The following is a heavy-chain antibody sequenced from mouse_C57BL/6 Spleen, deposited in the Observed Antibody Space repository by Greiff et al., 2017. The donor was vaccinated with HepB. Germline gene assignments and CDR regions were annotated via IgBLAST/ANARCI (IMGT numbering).Heavy chain of an antibody. CDR2: ISNGGGST. Sequence: EVKLVESGGGLVQPGGSLKLSCAASGFTFSDYYMYWVRQTPEKRLEWVAYISNGGGSTYYPDTVKGRFTISRDNAKNTLYLQMSRLKSEDTAMYYCARPRTGTYWYFDVWGTGTTVTVSS. CDR3: ARPRTGTYWYFDV. D-gene: IGHD4-1*01. J-gene: IGHJ1*03. V-gene: IGHV5-12*01. CDR1: GFTFSDYY.